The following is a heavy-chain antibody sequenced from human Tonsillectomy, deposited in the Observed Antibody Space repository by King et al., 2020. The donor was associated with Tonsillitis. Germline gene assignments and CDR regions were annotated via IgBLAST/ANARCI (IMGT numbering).Heavy chain of an antibody. CDR1: GFTFSTHG. V-gene: IGHV3-30*03. CDR3: ATGGY. CDR2: ISDDGSNK. Sequence: VQLVESGGGVVQPGRSLRLSCAASGFTFSTHGMHWVRQAPGKGLEWVAVISDDGSNKYYADSVKGRFTFSRDNSKNTLYLQMNSLRAEDTAVYYCATGGYWGQGTLVTVSS. D-gene: IGHD3-10*01. J-gene: IGHJ4*02.